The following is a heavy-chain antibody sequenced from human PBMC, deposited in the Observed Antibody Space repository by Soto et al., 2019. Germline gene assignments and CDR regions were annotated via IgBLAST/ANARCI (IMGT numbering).Heavy chain of an antibody. J-gene: IGHJ6*02. CDR3: AKEENYDFWSGYGAYGMDV. CDR1: GFIFSSYA. Sequence: GGSLRLSCAASGFIFSSYAMSWVRQAPGKGLDWVSAISGSGVSTYYADSVKGRFTISRDNSKNTLYLQMNSLRAEDTAVYYCAKEENYDFWSGYGAYGMDVWGQGTTVTVSS. D-gene: IGHD3-3*01. CDR2: ISGSGVST. V-gene: IGHV3-23*01.